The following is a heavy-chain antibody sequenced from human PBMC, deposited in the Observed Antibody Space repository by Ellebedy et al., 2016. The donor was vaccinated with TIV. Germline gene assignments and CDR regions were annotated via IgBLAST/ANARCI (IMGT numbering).Heavy chain of an antibody. J-gene: IGHJ3*02. Sequence: GESLKISCAASGFPINSNCMSWVRQAPGKGLEWVSTIYTNGSTCYADSVRGRFTISRDTSENTLYLQINGLRAEDTAVYFCASETFIDVDLTVWGVFHIWGQGTMVAVSS. CDR1: GFPINSNC. D-gene: IGHD4-11*01. CDR3: ASETFIDVDLTVWGVFHI. CDR2: IYTNGST. V-gene: IGHV3-66*01.